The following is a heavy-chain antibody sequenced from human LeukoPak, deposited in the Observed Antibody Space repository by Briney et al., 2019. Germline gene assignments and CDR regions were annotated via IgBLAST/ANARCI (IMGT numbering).Heavy chain of an antibody. J-gene: IGHJ4*02. CDR1: GGTFSSYA. Sequence: SVKVSCKASGGTFSSYAISWVRQAPGQGLEWMGRIIPILGIANYAQKFQGRVTITADKSTSTAYMELSSLRSEDTAVYYCARDPMWEGSAYWGQGTLVTVSS. D-gene: IGHD1-26*01. CDR2: IIPILGIA. V-gene: IGHV1-69*04. CDR3: ARDPMWEGSAY.